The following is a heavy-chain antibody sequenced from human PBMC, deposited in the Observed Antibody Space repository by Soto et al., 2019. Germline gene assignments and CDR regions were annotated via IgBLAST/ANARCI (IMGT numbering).Heavy chain of an antibody. CDR3: ARDYYGSGSYSPHFDY. Sequence: GGSLRLSCAASGFTFSSYAMSWVRQAPGKGLEWVSAISGSGGSTYYADSVKGRFTISRDNSKNTLYLQMNSLGAEDTAVYYCARDYYGSGSYSPHFDYWGQGT. D-gene: IGHD3-10*01. V-gene: IGHV3-23*01. CDR1: GFTFSSYA. CDR2: ISGSGGST. J-gene: IGHJ4*02.